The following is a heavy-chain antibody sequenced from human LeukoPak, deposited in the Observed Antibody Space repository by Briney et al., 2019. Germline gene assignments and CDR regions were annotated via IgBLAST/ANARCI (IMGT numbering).Heavy chain of an antibody. CDR3: AKPQFLSLGYCSGGSCDY. CDR1: GFTFSSYA. V-gene: IGHV3-23*01. Sequence: PGGSLRLSCAASGFTFSSYAMSWVRQAPGKGLEWASAISGSGGSTYYADSVKGRFTISRDNSKNTLYLQMNSLRAEDTAVYYCAKPQFLSLGYCSGGSCDYWGQGTLVTVSS. CDR2: ISGSGGST. J-gene: IGHJ4*02. D-gene: IGHD2-15*01.